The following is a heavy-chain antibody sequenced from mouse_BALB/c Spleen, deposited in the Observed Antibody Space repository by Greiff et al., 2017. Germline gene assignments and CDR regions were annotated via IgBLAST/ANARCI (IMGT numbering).Heavy chain of an antibody. D-gene: IGHD3-3*01. V-gene: IGHV5-6-5*01. J-gene: IGHJ2*01. Sequence: EVHLVESGGGLVKPGGSLKLSCAASGFTFSSYAMSWVRQTPEKRLEWVASISSGGSTYYPDSVKGRFTISRDNARNILYLQMSSLRSEDTAMYYCARPPKGYYFDYWGQGTTLTVSS. CDR2: ISSGGST. CDR3: ARPPKGYYFDY. CDR1: GFTFSSYA.